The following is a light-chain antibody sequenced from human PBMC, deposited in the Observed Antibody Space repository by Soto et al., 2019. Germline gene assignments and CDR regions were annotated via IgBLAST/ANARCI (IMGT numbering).Light chain of an antibody. CDR2: ESN. V-gene: IGLV1-51*02. J-gene: IGLJ2*01. CDR1: SPNIGKNH. CDR3: GTWDSSLTAVL. Sequence: QSVLTQPPSVSAAPGQKVTIACAGSSPNIGKNHVSWYQQVPGTAPKLLIYESNKRPSGIPDRFSGSKSGTSANLGIAGLQTGDEADYYCGTWDSSLTAVLFGGGTKLTVL.